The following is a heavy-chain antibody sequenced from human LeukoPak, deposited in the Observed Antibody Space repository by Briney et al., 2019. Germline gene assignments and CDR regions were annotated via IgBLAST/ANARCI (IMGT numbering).Heavy chain of an antibody. CDR2: ISGSGGST. V-gene: IGHV3-23*01. J-gene: IGHJ4*02. Sequence: GGSLRLSCAASGFTFSSYAMSWVRQAPGKGLEWVSAISGSGGSTYYADSVKGRFTISRDNSKNTLYLQMNSLRAEDTAVYYCAKPQLGATYYYLDYWGQGTLVTVSS. CDR3: AKPQLGATYYYLDY. CDR1: GFTFSSYA. D-gene: IGHD1-26*01.